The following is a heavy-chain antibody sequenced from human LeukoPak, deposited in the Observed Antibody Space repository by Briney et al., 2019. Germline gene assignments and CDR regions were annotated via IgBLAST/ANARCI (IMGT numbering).Heavy chain of an antibody. V-gene: IGHV3-73*01. J-gene: IGHJ4*02. D-gene: IGHD4-17*01. CDR1: GFTFSGSA. Sequence: GESLKLSCAASGFTFSGSAMHWVRQGSGKGLEWVGRIRSKANSYATAYAASVKGRFTIYRDDTKNTAYLQMNSLKTEDTAVYYRTRLSGSNDHGDLFDYGGQGTLVTVSS. CDR3: TRLSGSNDHGDLFDY. CDR2: IRSKANSYAT.